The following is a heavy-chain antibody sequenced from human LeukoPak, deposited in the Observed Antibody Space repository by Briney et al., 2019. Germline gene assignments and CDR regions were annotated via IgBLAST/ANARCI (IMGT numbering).Heavy chain of an antibody. D-gene: IGHD3-22*01. J-gene: IGHJ4*02. CDR2: ISAYNGNT. V-gene: IGHV1-18*01. CDR3: ARDLLGYDSSGYYYPNDY. CDR1: GYTFTSYD. Sequence: AASVKVSCKASGYTFTSYDINWVRQAPGQGLEWMGWISAYNGNTNYAQKLQGRVTMTTDTSTSTAYMELRSLRSDDTAVYYCARDLLGYDSSGYYYPNDYWGQGTLVTVSS.